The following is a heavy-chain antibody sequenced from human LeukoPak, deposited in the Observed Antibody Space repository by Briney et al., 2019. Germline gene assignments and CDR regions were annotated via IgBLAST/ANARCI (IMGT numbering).Heavy chain of an antibody. D-gene: IGHD3-9*01. J-gene: IGHJ4*02. CDR3: ARGMALYYDILTGYYPFDY. V-gene: IGHV4-59*01. Sequence: SETLSLTCTVSGGSISSYYWSWIRQPPGKGLEWIGYIYYSGSTNYNPSLKSRVTISVDTSKNQFSLKLSSVTAADTAVYYCARGMALYYDILTGYYPFDYWGQGTPVTVSS. CDR1: GGSISSYY. CDR2: IYYSGST.